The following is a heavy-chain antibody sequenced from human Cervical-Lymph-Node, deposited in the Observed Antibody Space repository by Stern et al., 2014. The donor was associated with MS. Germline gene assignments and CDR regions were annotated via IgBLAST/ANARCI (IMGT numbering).Heavy chain of an antibody. CDR3: ARPHSPGWSYYFDF. D-gene: IGHD6-19*01. Sequence: QLVQSGAEVRKPGQSLTISCNISGYTFTDYWIAWVRPMPGKGLEWIGAIFPGASETRYSPSFQGHVSISVDTSINTAYLQWSDLRASDTAMYYCARPHSPGWSYYFDFWGQGTLVAVSS. J-gene: IGHJ4*02. V-gene: IGHV5-51*01. CDR1: GYTFTDYW. CDR2: IFPGASET.